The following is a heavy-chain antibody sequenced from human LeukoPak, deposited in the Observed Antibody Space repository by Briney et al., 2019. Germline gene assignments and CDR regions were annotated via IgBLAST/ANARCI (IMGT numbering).Heavy chain of an antibody. V-gene: IGHV4-4*07. J-gene: IGHJ4*02. Sequence: PSETLSLTCTVSGGSISSYYWSWIRQPAGKGLEWIGRIYTSGSTNYNPSLKSRVTMSVDTSKNQFSLKLSSVTAADTAVYYCARVNYDYVWGSWIYFDYWGQGTLVTVSS. CDR3: ARVNYDYVWGSWIYFDY. CDR1: GGSISSYY. CDR2: IYTSGST. D-gene: IGHD3-16*01.